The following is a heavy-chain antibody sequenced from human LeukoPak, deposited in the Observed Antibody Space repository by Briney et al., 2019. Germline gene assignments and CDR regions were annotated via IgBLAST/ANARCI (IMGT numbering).Heavy chain of an antibody. D-gene: IGHD3-22*01. Sequence: GGSLRLSCAASGFTLSTNYMSWVRQAPGKGLEWVSGFYAGGSTYYGNSVKGRFTISRDNSKNTLFLQMNSLTTEDTAVYYCARHYDRNGPSQGALEIWGQGTMVTVSS. CDR1: GFTLSTNY. CDR3: ARHYDRNGPSQGALEI. CDR2: FYAGGST. V-gene: IGHV3-66*02. J-gene: IGHJ3*02.